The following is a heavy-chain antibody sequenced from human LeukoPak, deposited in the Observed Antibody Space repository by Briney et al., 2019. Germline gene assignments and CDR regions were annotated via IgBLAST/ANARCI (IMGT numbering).Heavy chain of an antibody. CDR3: AGEKFDI. J-gene: IGHJ3*02. V-gene: IGHV3-30*04. CDR2: ISKDGSMR. CDR1: GFSFTKYA. Sequence: GGFLRVSCAASGFSFTKYAMDWVRQAPGKGLEWVAIISKDGSMRYYADSVKGRFTVSRDNSNNAVYLQMNSLKSEDTAVYYCAGEKFDIWGQGTMVTVSA.